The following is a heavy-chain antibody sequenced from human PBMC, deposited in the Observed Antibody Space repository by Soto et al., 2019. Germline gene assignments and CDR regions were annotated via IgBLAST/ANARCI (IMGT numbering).Heavy chain of an antibody. CDR3: ASGLRGSYFDY. CDR2: IYYSGST. J-gene: IGHJ4*02. D-gene: IGHD3-16*01. CDR1: GGSISSYY. V-gene: IGHV4-59*08. Sequence: QVQLQESGPGLVKPSETLSLTCTVSGGSISSYYWSWIRQPPGKGLEWIGYIYYSGSTNYNPSLKSRVTISVDTSKNQFSLKLSSVTAADTAVYYCASGLRGSYFDYWGQGTLVTVSS.